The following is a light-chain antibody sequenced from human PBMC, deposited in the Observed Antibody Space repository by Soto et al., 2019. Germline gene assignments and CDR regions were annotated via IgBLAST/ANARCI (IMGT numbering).Light chain of an antibody. Sequence: QSVLTQPPSVSVAPGQRVTISCTGTSSNIGAGYDVHWYQQLPGTAPKVLIYRNSNRPSGVPDRFSGSKSGTSASLAITGLQAEDEADYYCQSYDSSLSGSEVFGGGTKLTVL. J-gene: IGLJ2*01. CDR3: QSYDSSLSGSEV. CDR1: SSNIGAGYD. V-gene: IGLV1-40*01. CDR2: RNS.